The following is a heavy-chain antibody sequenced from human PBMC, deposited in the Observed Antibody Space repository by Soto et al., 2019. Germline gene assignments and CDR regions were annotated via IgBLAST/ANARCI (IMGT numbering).Heavy chain of an antibody. CDR1: GGSVSSGSYY. CDR3: ARDLGAYCGGDCLGWFDP. CDR2: IYYSGST. V-gene: IGHV4-61*01. D-gene: IGHD2-21*02. J-gene: IGHJ5*02. Sequence: PSETLSLTCTVSGGSVSSGSYYWIWIRQPPGKGLEWIGYIYYSGSTNYNPSLKSRVTISVDTSKNQFSLKLSSVTAADTAVYYCARDLGAYCGGDCLGWFDPWGQGTLVTVSS.